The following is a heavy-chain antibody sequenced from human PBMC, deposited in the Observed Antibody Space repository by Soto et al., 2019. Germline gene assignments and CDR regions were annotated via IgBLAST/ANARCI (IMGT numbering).Heavy chain of an antibody. V-gene: IGHV6-1*01. Sequence: SQTLSLTCAISGDSVSSNSAAWNWIRQSPSRGLEWLGRTYYRSKWYNDYAVSVKSRITINPDTSKNQFSLQLNSVTPEDTAVYYCAIDSYQHPGNYDFWSGYYINFDYWGQGTLVTVSS. D-gene: IGHD3-3*01. CDR1: GDSVSSNSAA. J-gene: IGHJ4*02. CDR2: TYYRSKWYN. CDR3: AIDSYQHPGNYDFWSGYYINFDY.